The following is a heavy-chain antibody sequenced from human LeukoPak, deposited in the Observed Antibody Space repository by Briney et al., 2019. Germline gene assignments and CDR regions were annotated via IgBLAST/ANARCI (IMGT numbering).Heavy chain of an antibody. D-gene: IGHD3-22*01. CDR3: ASQQYYYDSCGYIY. CDR1: GYTFTSYG. Sequence: ASVKVSCKASGYTFTSYGISWVRQAPGQGLEWMGWISAYNGNTNYAQKLQGRVTMTTDTSTSTAYMELRSLRSDDTAVYYCASQQYYYDSCGYIYWGQGTLVTVSS. J-gene: IGHJ4*02. CDR2: ISAYNGNT. V-gene: IGHV1-18*01.